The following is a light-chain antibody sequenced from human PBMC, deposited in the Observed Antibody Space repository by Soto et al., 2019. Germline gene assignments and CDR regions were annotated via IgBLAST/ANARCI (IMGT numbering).Light chain of an antibody. CDR2: AAS. Sequence: DVQLIQSPSPLSASVGDRVSISCRASRAITNHLNWYQQKPGKAPILLVYAASTLETGVPSRFSGSGSGTDFTLTIDSLQPEDVATYFCQQNYITPLTFGGGTKVEI. V-gene: IGKV1-39*01. CDR1: RAITNH. J-gene: IGKJ4*01. CDR3: QQNYITPLT.